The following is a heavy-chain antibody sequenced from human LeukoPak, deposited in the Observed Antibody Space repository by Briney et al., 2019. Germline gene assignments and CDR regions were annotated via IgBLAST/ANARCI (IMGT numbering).Heavy chain of an antibody. D-gene: IGHD5-24*01. J-gene: IGHJ4*02. CDR2: MNPSNGNT. V-gene: IGHV1-8*02. Sequence: ASVKVSCKASGYTFTGYYMHWVRQAPGQGLEWMGWMNPSNGNTGFAQKFQGRLTMTRDTSISTAYMELGSLRSEDTAVYFCARGSSEEMATIAYWGQGTLVTVSS. CDR3: ARGSSEEMATIAY. CDR1: GYTFTGYY.